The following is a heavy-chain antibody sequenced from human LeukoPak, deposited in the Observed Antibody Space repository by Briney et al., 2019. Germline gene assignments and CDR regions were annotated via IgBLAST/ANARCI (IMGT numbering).Heavy chain of an antibody. V-gene: IGHV4-30-2*01. CDR3: ARGSLGKRYFDL. Sequence: SQTLSLTCAVSGGSISSGGYSWRWIRQPPGKGLEWNGYIYHSGSTYYNPSLKSRVTISVDRSKNQFSLKLSSVTAADTAVYYCARGSLGKRYFDLWGRGTLVTVSS. D-gene: IGHD7-27*01. CDR2: IYHSGST. J-gene: IGHJ2*01. CDR1: GGSISSGGYS.